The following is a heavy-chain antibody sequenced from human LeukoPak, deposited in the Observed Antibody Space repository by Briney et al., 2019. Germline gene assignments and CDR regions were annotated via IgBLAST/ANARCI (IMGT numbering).Heavy chain of an antibody. CDR3: ARHGSYYYGSGSYYYYYYGMDV. Sequence: GESLKISCKGSGFDFTVHWIAWVRQMPGKGLEWMGIICPGDSNTKYSPSFRGQVTISADKSITTAYLQWSSLKASDTAMYYCARHGSYYYGSGSYYYYYYGMDVWGQGTTVTVSS. CDR1: GFDFTVHW. D-gene: IGHD3-10*01. J-gene: IGHJ6*02. V-gene: IGHV5-51*01. CDR2: ICPGDSNT.